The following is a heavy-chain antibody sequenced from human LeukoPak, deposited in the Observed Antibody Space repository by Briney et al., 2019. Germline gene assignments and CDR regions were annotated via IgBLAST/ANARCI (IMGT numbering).Heavy chain of an antibody. CDR2: ISWNSGSI. D-gene: IGHD4-17*01. CDR1: GFTFDDYA. V-gene: IGHV3-9*01. CDR3: AKGDYVGAFDI. J-gene: IGHJ3*02. Sequence: GGSLRLSCAASGFTFDDYAMHWVRQAPGKGLEWVSGISWNSGSIGYADSVKGRFTISRDNAKNSLYLQMNSLRAEDTALYYRAKGDYVGAFDIWGQGTMVTVSS.